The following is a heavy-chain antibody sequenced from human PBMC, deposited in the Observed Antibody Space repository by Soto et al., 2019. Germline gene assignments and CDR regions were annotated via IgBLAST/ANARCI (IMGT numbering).Heavy chain of an antibody. CDR3: LRDRDYDSLTAHSGFDI. CDR1: GFTFSSNK. V-gene: IGHV3-21*04. D-gene: IGHD3-9*01. Sequence: GGSMRISCESSGFTFSSNKMNWVRQTPGKGLEWVSSISSSSSYIYYADSVKGRFTISTDNANNSLYLQMNSLQPEHTALYYCLRDRDYDSLTAHSGFDIWARGTRLTVSS. CDR2: ISSSSSYI. J-gene: IGHJ3*02.